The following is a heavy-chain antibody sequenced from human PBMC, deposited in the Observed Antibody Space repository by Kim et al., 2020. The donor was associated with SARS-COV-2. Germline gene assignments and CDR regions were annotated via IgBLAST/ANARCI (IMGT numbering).Heavy chain of an antibody. CDR1: GGTFSSYA. V-gene: IGHV1-69*04. Sequence: SVKVSCKASGGTFSSYAISWVRQAPGQGPEWMGRNIPILGIPNYAQKFQGRVTITADKSTSTAYMELSSQSSEDTAVHYCARPSSGYSPDFDYWDQGSL. J-gene: IGHJ4*02. CDR2: NIPILGIP. CDR3: ARPSSGYSPDFDY. D-gene: IGHD3-22*01.